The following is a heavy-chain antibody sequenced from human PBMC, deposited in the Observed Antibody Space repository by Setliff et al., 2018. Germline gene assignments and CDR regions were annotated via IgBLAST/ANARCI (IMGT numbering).Heavy chain of an antibody. CDR3: ARGRSGYANY. J-gene: IGHJ4*02. V-gene: IGHV4-59*01. D-gene: IGHD5-12*01. CDR1: GETISTYQ. Sequence: SETLSLTCTAHGETISTYQWSWIRQPPGKGLEWIGYIYYSGSTNYNPSLKSRVTISVDTSKNQFSLKLSSVTAADTAVYYCARGRSGYANYWGQGTLVTVS. CDR2: IYYSGST.